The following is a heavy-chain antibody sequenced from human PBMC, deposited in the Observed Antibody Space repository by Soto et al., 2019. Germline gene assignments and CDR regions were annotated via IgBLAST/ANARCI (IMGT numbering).Heavy chain of an antibody. J-gene: IGHJ4*02. CDR2: FDPEDGET. CDR3: ATVPDIVVSSSPFDY. V-gene: IGHV1-24*01. CDR1: GYTLTELS. Sequence: ASVKVSCKVSGYTLTELSMHWVRQAPGKGLEWMGGFDPEDGETIYAQKFQGRVTMTEDTSTDTAYMELSSLRSEDTAVYYCATVPDIVVSSSPFDYWGQGTLVTVSS. D-gene: IGHD2-2*01.